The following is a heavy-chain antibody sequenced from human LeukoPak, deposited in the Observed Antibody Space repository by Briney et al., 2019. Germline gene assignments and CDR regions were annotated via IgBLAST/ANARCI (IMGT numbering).Heavy chain of an antibody. D-gene: IGHD6-19*01. Sequence: GGSLRLSCAASGFTFSSYAMHWVRQAPGKGLEWVAVIAYDGSFQYYTDSVKGRFTISRDKSMNTLYLHMNSLRAEDTAVYYCARDIAVAGTFDYWGQGTLVTVSS. CDR3: ARDIAVAGTFDY. V-gene: IGHV3-30*04. CDR1: GFTFSSYA. CDR2: IAYDGSFQ. J-gene: IGHJ4*02.